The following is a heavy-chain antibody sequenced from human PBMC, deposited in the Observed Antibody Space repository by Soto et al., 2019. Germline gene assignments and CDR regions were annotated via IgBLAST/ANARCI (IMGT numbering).Heavy chain of an antibody. Sequence: SETLSLTCTVSGGSISSSSYYWGWIRQPPGKGLEWIGSIYYSGSTYYNPSLKSRVTISVDTSENQFSLKLSSVTAADTAVYYCAKAGSSYGINWFDPWGQGTLVNVSS. D-gene: IGHD5-18*01. V-gene: IGHV4-39*01. CDR1: GGSISSSSYY. CDR2: IYYSGST. CDR3: AKAGSSYGINWFDP. J-gene: IGHJ5*02.